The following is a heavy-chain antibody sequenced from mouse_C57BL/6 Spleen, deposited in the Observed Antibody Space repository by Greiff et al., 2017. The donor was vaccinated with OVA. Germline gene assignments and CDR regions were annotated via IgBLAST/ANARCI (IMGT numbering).Heavy chain of an antibody. J-gene: IGHJ4*01. CDR1: GFPLTSYG. CDR3: ARSTVVTTRAMDY. CDR2: IWSGGST. V-gene: IGHV2-2*01. Sequence: QVQLQESGPGLVQPSQSLSITCTVSGFPLTSYGVHWVRQSPGKGLEWLGVIWSGGSTDYNAAFISSLSISKDNSKSQVFFKMNSLQADDTAIYYCARSTVVTTRAMDYWGQGTSVTVSS. D-gene: IGHD2-2*01.